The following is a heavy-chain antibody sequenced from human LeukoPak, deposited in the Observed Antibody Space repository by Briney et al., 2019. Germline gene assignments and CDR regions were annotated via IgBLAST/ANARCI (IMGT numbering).Heavy chain of an antibody. CDR3: ARDRTEGFEELLPPRDY. D-gene: IGHD3-10*01. CDR2: INLSGGSI. J-gene: IGHJ4*02. Sequence: PGGSLRLSCAASGFTFDDYGMSWVRQGPGEGLEWVSCINLSGGSICYADSVKGRFTISRDNAKSSLYLQMNSLRAEDTALYYCARDRTEGFEELLPPRDYWGQGPLLTVPS. CDR1: GFTFDDYG. V-gene: IGHV3-20*04.